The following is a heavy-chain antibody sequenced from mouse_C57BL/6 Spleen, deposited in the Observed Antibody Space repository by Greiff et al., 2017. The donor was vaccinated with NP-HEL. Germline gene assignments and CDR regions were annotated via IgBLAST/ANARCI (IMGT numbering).Heavy chain of an antibody. V-gene: IGHV1-5*01. CDR2: IYPGNSDT. J-gene: IGHJ4*01. Sequence: EVQLQQSGTVLARPGASVKMSCKTSGYTFTSYWMHWVKQRPGQGLEWIGAIYPGNSDTSYNQKFKGKAKLTAVTSASTAYMELSSLTNEDSAVYYCTRSEIYYYGSSYAMDYWGQGTSVTVSS. CDR3: TRSEIYYYGSSYAMDY. D-gene: IGHD1-1*01. CDR1: GYTFTSYW.